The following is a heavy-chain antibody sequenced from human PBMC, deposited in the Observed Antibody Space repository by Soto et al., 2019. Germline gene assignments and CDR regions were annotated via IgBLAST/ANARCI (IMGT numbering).Heavy chain of an antibody. V-gene: IGHV4-4*07. Sequence: SETLSLTCTVSGGSISSYYWSWIRQPAGKGLEWIGRIYTSGSTNYNPSLKSRVTMSVDTSKNQFSLKLSSVTAADTAVYYCARGPDRGAIYYYYGMDVWGQGTTVTAP. CDR2: IYTSGST. J-gene: IGHJ6*02. D-gene: IGHD3-10*01. CDR3: ARGPDRGAIYYYYGMDV. CDR1: GGSISSYY.